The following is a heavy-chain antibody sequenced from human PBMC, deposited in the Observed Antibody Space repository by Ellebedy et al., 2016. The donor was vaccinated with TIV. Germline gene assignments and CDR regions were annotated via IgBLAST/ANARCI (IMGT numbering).Heavy chain of an antibody. V-gene: IGHV3-13*01. CDR3: ARGALSAFDI. Sequence: GESLKISCAASGFTFSIYDMHWVRQPTGKGLEWVSAIGTAGDTYYPGSVKGRFTISRENAKNSLYLQMNNLRAGDTAVYFCARGALSAFDIWGQGTMVTVSS. J-gene: IGHJ3*02. CDR2: IGTAGDT. CDR1: GFTFSIYD. D-gene: IGHD1-26*01.